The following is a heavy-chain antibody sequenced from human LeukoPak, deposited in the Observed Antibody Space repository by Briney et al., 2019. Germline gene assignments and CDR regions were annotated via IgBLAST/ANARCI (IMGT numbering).Heavy chain of an antibody. CDR2: ISPNSGGT. V-gene: IGHV1-2*02. Sequence: GASVKVSCKASGYTFIAYYMHWVRQAPGQGLEWMGWISPNSGGTNYAQEFQGRVTMTRDTSISTAYMELSMLRSDDTAVYYCARGYCSGGSCYQRTNFDYWGQGTLVTVSS. D-gene: IGHD2-15*01. CDR1: GYTFIAYY. CDR3: ARGYCSGGSCYQRTNFDY. J-gene: IGHJ4*02.